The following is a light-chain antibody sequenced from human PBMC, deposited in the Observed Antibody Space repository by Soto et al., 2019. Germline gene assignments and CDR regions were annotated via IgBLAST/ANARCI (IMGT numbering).Light chain of an antibody. V-gene: IGKV1-33*01. Sequence: DIQMTQSPSSLSASVGDRVTITCQASQDISNYLNWFQQKPGKAPKLLIYDASNLETGVPSRFSGSGSGTDFTFTISSLQPEDIATYFCQQDDIFPPTFGQGTKLEIK. CDR2: DAS. J-gene: IGKJ2*01. CDR1: QDISNY. CDR3: QQDDIFPPT.